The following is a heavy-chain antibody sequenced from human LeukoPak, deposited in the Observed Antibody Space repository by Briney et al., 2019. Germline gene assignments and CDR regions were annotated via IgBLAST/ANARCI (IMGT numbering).Heavy chain of an antibody. J-gene: IGHJ4*02. V-gene: IGHV3-66*01. CDR2: IYSGGSI. Sequence: GGSLRLSCAASGFTVSSNYMSWVRQAPGKGLGWVSVIYSGGSIYYADSVKGRFTSSRDNSKNTVYLQLNSLRVEDTAVYFCARDSHKGFWGQGVLVTVSS. CDR1: GFTVSSNY. CDR3: ARDSHKGF.